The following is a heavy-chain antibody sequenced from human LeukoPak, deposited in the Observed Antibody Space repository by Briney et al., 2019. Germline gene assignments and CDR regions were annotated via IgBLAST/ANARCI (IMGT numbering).Heavy chain of an antibody. CDR2: ISSSSSYI. Sequence: GGSLRLSCAASGFTFSSYSMNWVRQAPGKGLEWVSSISSSSSYIYYADSVKGRFTISRDNAKNSLYLQMNSLRAEDTAVYYCARDRPEGARGYDFWGQGTLVTVSS. V-gene: IGHV3-21*01. J-gene: IGHJ4*02. CDR3: ARDRPEGARGYDF. D-gene: IGHD5-12*01. CDR1: GFTFSSYS.